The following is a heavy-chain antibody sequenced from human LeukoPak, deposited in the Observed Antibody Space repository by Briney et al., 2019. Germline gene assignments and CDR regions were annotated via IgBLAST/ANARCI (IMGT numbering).Heavy chain of an antibody. D-gene: IGHD3-10*01. CDR1: GGSISSGGYS. CDR2: IYHSGST. Sequence: SQTLSLTCAVSGGSISSGGYSWSWIRQPPGKGLEWTGYIYHSGSTYYNPSLKSRVTISVDRSKNQFSLKLSSVTAADTAVYYCAREGRGSGSYHYGMDVWGQGTTVTVSS. CDR3: AREGRGSGSYHYGMDV. J-gene: IGHJ6*02. V-gene: IGHV4-30-2*01.